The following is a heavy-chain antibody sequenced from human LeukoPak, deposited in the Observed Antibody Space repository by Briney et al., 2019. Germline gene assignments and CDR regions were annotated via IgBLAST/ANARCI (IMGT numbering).Heavy chain of an antibody. CDR1: GFTFSDYY. D-gene: IGHD3-10*01. V-gene: IGHV3-11*04. Sequence: GGSLRLSCAASGFTFSDYYMSWIRQAPGKGLEWVSYISSSGSTIYYADSVKGRFTISRDDAKNSLYLQMNSLRAEDTAVYYCVRVPGIYLLFDYWGQGTLVTVSS. J-gene: IGHJ4*02. CDR2: ISSSGSTI. CDR3: VRVPGIYLLFDY.